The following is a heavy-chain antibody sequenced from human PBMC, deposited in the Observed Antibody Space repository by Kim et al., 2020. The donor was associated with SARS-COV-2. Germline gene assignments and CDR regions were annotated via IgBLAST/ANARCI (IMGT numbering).Heavy chain of an antibody. CDR1: GYTFTSYG. Sequence: ASVKVSCKASGYTFTSYGISWVRQAPGQGLEWMGWISAYNGNTNYAQKLQCRVTMTTDTSTSTAYMELRSLRSDDTAVYYCARDLKKNYYDSSGYYYPKPKYYYYGMDVWGQGTTVTVSS. J-gene: IGHJ6*02. V-gene: IGHV1-18*01. D-gene: IGHD3-22*01. CDR2: ISAYNGNT. CDR3: ARDLKKNYYDSSGYYYPKPKYYYYGMDV.